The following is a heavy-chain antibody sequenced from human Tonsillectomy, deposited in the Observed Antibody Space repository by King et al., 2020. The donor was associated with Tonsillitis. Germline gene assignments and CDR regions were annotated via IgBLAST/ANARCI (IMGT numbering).Heavy chain of an antibody. J-gene: IGHJ4*02. CDR1: GYTFTGYY. CDR3: AHSRGYSGYDPVDY. V-gene: IGHV1-2*02. D-gene: IGHD5-12*01. CDR2: INPKSGGT. Sequence: QLVQSGAEVKKPGASVKVSCKASGYTFTGYYVHWVRQAPGQGLEWMGWINPKSGGTHYAQKFLGRVTMTRDTSSGTGYMELSRLRSDDTAVFYCAHSRGYSGYDPVDYWGQGTLVTVSS.